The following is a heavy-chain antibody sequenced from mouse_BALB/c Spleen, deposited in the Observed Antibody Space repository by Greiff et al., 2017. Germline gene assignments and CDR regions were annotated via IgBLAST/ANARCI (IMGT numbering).Heavy chain of an antibody. Sequence: VQLQQSGAELVRPGASVKLSCKASGFNFTDSYMHWVKQRPEQGLEWIGRIDPANGNTKYDPKFQGKATLTADTSSNTAYLQLSSLTSEDAAVECCASISTAKGWYLDDWGQGTSVTVSS. CDR3: ASISTAKGWYLDD. D-gene: IGHD1-2*01. CDR1: GFNFTDSY. V-gene: IGHV14-3*02. J-gene: IGHJ4*01. CDR2: IDPANGNT.